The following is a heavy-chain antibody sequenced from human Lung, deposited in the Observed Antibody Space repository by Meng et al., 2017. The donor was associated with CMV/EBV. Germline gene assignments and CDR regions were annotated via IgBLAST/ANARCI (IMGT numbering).Heavy chain of an antibody. CDR3: ARIRAANIFDP. J-gene: IGHJ5*02. Sequence: GESLKISCAASGFTSINYGMSWVRQASGKGLEWVANIKEDGSDKYYVDSVKGRFTISRDNAKNSLYLQMNSLRAEDTAVYYCARIRAANIFDPWGQGTLVTVSS. V-gene: IGHV3-7*01. CDR1: GFTSINYG. CDR2: IKEDGSDK. D-gene: IGHD6-25*01.